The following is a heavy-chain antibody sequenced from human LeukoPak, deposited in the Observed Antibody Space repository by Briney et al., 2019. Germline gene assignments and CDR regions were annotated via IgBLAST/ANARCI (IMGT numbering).Heavy chain of an antibody. CDR2: ISSSSSYI. V-gene: IGHV3-21*01. J-gene: IGHJ4*02. CDR3: ARVQWERRNDS. CDR1: GFTFSSYS. D-gene: IGHD1-26*01. Sequence: GGSLRPSCAASGFTFSSYSMNWVRQAPGKGLEWVSSISSSSSYIYYAESVKGRFTISRDNAKNPLFLQMNSLRAEDTAVYYCARVQWERRNDSWGQGTLVTVSS.